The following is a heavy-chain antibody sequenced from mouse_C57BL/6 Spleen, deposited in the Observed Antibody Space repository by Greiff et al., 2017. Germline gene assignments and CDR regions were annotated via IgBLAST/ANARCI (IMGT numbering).Heavy chain of an antibody. CDR1: GYTFTSYW. Sequence: QVQLQQPGAELVMPGASVKLSCKASGYTFTSYWMHWVKQRPGQGLEWIGEIDPSDSYTNYNQKFKGKSTLTVDKSSSTAYMQLSSLTSEDSAVYYCARLTTVVSFDYWGQGTTLTVSS. D-gene: IGHD1-1*01. CDR3: ARLTTVVSFDY. CDR2: IDPSDSYT. V-gene: IGHV1-69*01. J-gene: IGHJ2*01.